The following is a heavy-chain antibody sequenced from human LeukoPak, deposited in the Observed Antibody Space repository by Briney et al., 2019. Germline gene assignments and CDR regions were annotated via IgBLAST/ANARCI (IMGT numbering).Heavy chain of an antibody. CDR1: GYTFTSYY. V-gene: IGHV1-46*01. CDR2: INPSGGST. J-gene: IGHJ5*02. Sequence: ASVKVSCKASGYTFTSYYMHWVRQAPGQGLEWMGIINPSGGSTSYAQKFQGRVTMTRDTTTSTAYMELRSLRSDDTAVYYCARATQELRKDWFDPWGQGTLVTVSS. CDR3: ARATQELRKDWFDP. D-gene: IGHD1-26*01.